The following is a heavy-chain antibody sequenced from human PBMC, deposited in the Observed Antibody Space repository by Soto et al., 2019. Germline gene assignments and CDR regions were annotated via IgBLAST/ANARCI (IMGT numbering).Heavy chain of an antibody. CDR3: ARDKYCSGGSCRKNWFDP. V-gene: IGHV4-61*01. Sequence: PSETLSLTCTVSGVSVSGSSCWTWIRQAPGKGLEWIGCIFYNGTTNYNPSLRSPVTISVDTSKNQFSLKVTSVTAADTAVYWCARDKYCSGGSCRKNWFDPWGQGILVTVSS. CDR1: GVSVSGSSC. D-gene: IGHD2-15*01. J-gene: IGHJ5*02. CDR2: IFYNGTT.